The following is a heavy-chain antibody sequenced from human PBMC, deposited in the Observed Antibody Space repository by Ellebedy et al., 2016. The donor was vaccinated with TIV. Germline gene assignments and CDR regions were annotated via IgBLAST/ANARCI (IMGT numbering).Heavy chain of an antibody. CDR1: GFTFSEYV. V-gene: IGHV3-23*01. CDR3: TKRANNWGFFDY. CDR2: VSESDGRT. D-gene: IGHD1-1*01. J-gene: IGHJ4*02. Sequence: PGGSLRLSCAASGFTFSEYVMAWVPQVPGKGLEWVSAVSESDGRTFYADSVKGRFTISRDNSKNTLFLQMNSLTAGDTAGYYCTKRANNWGFFDYWGQGTLVTVSS.